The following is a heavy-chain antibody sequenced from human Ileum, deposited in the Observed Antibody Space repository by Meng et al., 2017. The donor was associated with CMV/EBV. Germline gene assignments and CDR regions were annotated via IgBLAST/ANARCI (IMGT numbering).Heavy chain of an antibody. CDR3: ARDNNWRSVDFDY. CDR2: TYYRSKWYN. J-gene: IGHJ4*02. D-gene: IGHD1-20*01. CDR1: GDSVSSDSAA. Sequence: SQTLSLTCAISGDSVSSDSAAWNWITQSPSRGLEWLGRTYYRSKWYNDYAVSVKSRITINPDTSKNQFSLQLNSVTPEDTAVYYCARDNNWRSVDFDYWGQGTLVTVSS. V-gene: IGHV6-1*01.